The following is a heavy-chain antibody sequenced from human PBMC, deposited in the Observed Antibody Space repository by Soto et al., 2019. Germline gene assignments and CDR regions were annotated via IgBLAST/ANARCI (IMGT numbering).Heavy chain of an antibody. CDR2: IYYSGST. CDR1: GGSISSSSYY. CDR3: ARHPARYCSGGSCYSEIFDY. J-gene: IGHJ4*02. Sequence: QLQLQESGPGLVKPSETLSPTCTVSGGSISSSSYYWGWIRQPPGKGLEWIGSIYYSGSTYYNPSLKSRVTISVDTSNNQFSLKLSSVTAADTAVYYCARHPARYCSGGSCYSEIFDYWGQGTLVTVSS. V-gene: IGHV4-39*01. D-gene: IGHD2-15*01.